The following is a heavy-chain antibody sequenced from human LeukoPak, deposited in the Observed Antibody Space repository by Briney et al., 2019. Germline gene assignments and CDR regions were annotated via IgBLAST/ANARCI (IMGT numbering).Heavy chain of an antibody. CDR2: IYYSGST. Sequence: SETLSLTCTVSGGSISSGGYYWSWIRQHPGKGLGLIGYIYYSGSTYYNPSLKSRVTVSVDTSKNQLSLKLRSVTAADTAVYYCARDGGDSSSWSWDYWGQGTLVTVSS. J-gene: IGHJ4*02. CDR3: ARDGGDSSSWSWDY. D-gene: IGHD6-13*01. V-gene: IGHV4-31*03. CDR1: GGSISSGGYY.